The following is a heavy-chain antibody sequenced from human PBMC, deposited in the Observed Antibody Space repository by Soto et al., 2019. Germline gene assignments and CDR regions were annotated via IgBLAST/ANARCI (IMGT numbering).Heavy chain of an antibody. D-gene: IGHD4-4*01. CDR3: ARPLWRDDYNWGYFDL. J-gene: IGHJ2*01. CDR1: GFTFSSYA. CDR2: ISYDGGNK. V-gene: IGHV3-30-3*01. Sequence: GGALRLSCAASGFTFSSYAMQGVRQAPGRGWGWGAVISYDGGNKFYADSVEGRVTISRDNSKKTLYLQMNSLRAEDTAVYYCARPLWRDDYNWGYFDLWGRGTLVTVSS.